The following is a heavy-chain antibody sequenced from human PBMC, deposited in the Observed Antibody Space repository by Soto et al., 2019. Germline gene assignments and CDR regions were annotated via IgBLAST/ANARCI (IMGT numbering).Heavy chain of an antibody. D-gene: IGHD6-19*01. J-gene: IGHJ4*02. CDR3: AKTGMRKQWLAPSFDC. CDR1: GFTFSSSW. V-gene: IGHV3-74*01. Sequence: GGSLRLSCVVSGFTFSSSWMHWVRQGPGKGLVWVSRMNPDGSAINYADSVKGRFTTSRDNAKNSLFLEMNSLIPDDTAFYYCAKTGMRKQWLAPSFDCWGQGMLVTVSS. CDR2: MNPDGSAI.